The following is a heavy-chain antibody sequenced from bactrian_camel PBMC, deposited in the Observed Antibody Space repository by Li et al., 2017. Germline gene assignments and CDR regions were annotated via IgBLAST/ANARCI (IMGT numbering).Heavy chain of an antibody. CDR2: MQSDGDGSNT. Sequence: QVQLVESGGDLVQPGGSLQLTCAASGFTVTHVQMTWVRQAPGKGLEWVSTMQSDGDGSNTYYADSVKGRFTISRDYDKSTVYHEMNGLSPDETAVYYCVRDLFSGFGTYWGQGTQVTVS. J-gene: IGHJ4*01. CDR3: VRDLFSGFGTY. D-gene: IGHD1*01. V-gene: IGHV3S6*01. CDR1: GFTVTHVQ.